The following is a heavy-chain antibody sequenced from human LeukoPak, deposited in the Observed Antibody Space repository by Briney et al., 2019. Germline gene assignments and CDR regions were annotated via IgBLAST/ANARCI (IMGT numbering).Heavy chain of an antibody. Sequence: SETLSLTCTVSGGSISSGGYYWSWIRQHPGKGLEWIGYIYYSGSTYYNPSLKSRVTISVDTSKNQFSLKLSSVTAADTAVYNCAREPPGYCTNGVCFLDAFDIWGQGTMVTVSS. CDR3: AREPPGYCTNGVCFLDAFDI. D-gene: IGHD2-8*01. J-gene: IGHJ3*02. CDR1: GGSISSGGYY. V-gene: IGHV4-31*03. CDR2: IYYSGST.